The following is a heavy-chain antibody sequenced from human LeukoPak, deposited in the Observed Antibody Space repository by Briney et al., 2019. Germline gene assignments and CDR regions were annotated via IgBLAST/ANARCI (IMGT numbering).Heavy chain of an antibody. CDR2: IWYDGTNK. D-gene: IGHD1-26*01. CDR3: AKDRGSYSTTADS. V-gene: IGHV3-33*06. CDR1: GFTFSDYG. J-gene: IGHJ5*01. Sequence: GGSLRLSCAASGFTFSDYGIHWVRQAPGKGLEWVAVIWYDGTNKYFGDSVKGRFTISRDNSKNTLYLQMNSLRAEDTAVYYCAKDRGSYSTTADSWGQGTLVTVSS.